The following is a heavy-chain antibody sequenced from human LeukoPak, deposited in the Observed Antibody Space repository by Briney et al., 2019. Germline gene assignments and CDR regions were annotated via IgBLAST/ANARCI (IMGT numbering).Heavy chain of an antibody. J-gene: IGHJ6*02. CDR1: GFTFSNYW. CDR3: ARLNWKPPYYYYGTDV. CDR2: IKEDGSEK. D-gene: IGHD1-20*01. Sequence: GGSLRLSCAASGFTFSNYWMSWVRQAPRKGLEWVANIKEDGSEKYYVDSVKGRFTISRDNAKNSLYLQMNSLRAEDTAVYYCARLNWKPPYYYYGTDVWGQGTTVTVSS. V-gene: IGHV3-7*05.